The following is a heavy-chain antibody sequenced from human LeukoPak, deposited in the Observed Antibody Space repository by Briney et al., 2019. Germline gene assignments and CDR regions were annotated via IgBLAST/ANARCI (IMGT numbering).Heavy chain of an antibody. D-gene: IGHD5-12*01. CDR2: INPSGGST. CDR1: GYTFTSYY. CDR3: ARDSLSGYELNY. J-gene: IGHJ4*02. V-gene: IGHV1-46*01. Sequence: ASVKVSCKASGYTFTSYYMHWVRQAPGQGLEWMGIINPSGGSTSYAQKFQGRVTMTRDTSTSTVYMELSSLRSEDTAVHYCARDSLSGYELNYWGQGTLVTVSS.